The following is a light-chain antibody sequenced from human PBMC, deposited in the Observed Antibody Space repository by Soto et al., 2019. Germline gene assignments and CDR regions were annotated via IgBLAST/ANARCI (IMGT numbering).Light chain of an antibody. V-gene: IGLV2-14*01. J-gene: IGLJ2*01. CDR2: DVS. Sequence: QSALTQPASVSGSPGQPITISCTGTSSDIGDYNYVSWYQQHPGKAPKLMIYDVSNRPSGVSNRFSGSKSGNTASLTISGLQAEDEADYYCSSYTSSSTLVVFGGGTKLTVL. CDR1: SSDIGDYNY. CDR3: SSYTSSSTLVV.